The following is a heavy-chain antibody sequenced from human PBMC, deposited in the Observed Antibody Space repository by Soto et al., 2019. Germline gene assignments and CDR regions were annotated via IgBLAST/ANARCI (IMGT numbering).Heavy chain of an antibody. CDR1: GASISSYY. J-gene: IGHJ2*01. CDR3: VRDRADFSSTYYHYFSV. Sequence: SETLSLTCTVSGASISSYYWSWIRQPAGKGLEWIGRIYTSGSTNFNPYLKSRLTMSMDMSKNQVSLNLTSVTAADTAVYYCVRDRADFSSTYYHYFSVWGRGTLVTVSS. D-gene: IGHD6-13*01. V-gene: IGHV4-4*07. CDR2: IYTSGST.